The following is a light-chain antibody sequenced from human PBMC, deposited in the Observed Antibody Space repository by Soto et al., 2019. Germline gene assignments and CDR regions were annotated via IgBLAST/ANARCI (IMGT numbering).Light chain of an antibody. V-gene: IGKV1-5*03. Sequence: ILMTQSPSTLYASVGDRVTITCRASQSVTRFLAWYQQKPGKAPKLLIYKASTLGGGVPSRFSGGGSGTDFTLTISSLQPDDSATYYCQQYVSYSSFGPGTKVDIK. CDR2: KAS. CDR3: QQYVSYSS. J-gene: IGKJ3*01. CDR1: QSVTRF.